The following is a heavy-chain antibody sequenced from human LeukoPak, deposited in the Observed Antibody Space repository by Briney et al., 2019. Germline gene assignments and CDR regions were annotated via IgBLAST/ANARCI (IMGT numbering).Heavy chain of an antibody. D-gene: IGHD2-15*01. CDR1: GFTVSANY. V-gene: IGHV3-66*04. CDR3: AKQVGYCSDGTCYFDY. CDR2: IYSGGST. J-gene: IGHJ4*02. Sequence: GGSLRLSCAASGFTVSANYLTWVRQAPGKGLEWVSIIYSGGSTNYADSVRGRFTISRDNSKNTLYLQMNSPRAEDTALYYCAKQVGYCSDGTCYFDYWGQGTLVTVSS.